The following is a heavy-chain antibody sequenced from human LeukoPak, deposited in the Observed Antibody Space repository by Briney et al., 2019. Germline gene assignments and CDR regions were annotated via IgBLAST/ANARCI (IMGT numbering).Heavy chain of an antibody. CDR2: INPNSGGT. CDR1: GYTFTGFH. D-gene: IGHD6-13*01. J-gene: IGHJ6*03. CDR3: ARVGAAAGIKAYYYYMDV. V-gene: IGHV1-2*02. Sequence: ASVKVSCKASGYTFTGFHMHWVRQAPGQGLEWMGWINPNSGGTNYAQKFQGRVTMTRDTSISTAYMELSRLRSDDTAVYYCARVGAAAGIKAYYYYMDVWGKGTTVTISS.